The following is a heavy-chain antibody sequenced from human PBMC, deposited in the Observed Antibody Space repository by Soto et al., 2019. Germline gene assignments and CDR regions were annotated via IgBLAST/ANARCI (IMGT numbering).Heavy chain of an antibody. CDR3: ARVWRDTLEIDY. CDR2: IYYSGST. Sequence: PSETLSLTCAVSGDLVSNGGYYWSWIRQPPGKGLEWIGYIYYSGSTKYNPSLKSRVTISVDTSKNQFSLRLRSVTAADTAVYYCARVWRDTLEIDYWGQGTLVTVSS. V-gene: IGHV4-61*08. CDR1: GDLVSNGGYY. D-gene: IGHD3-9*01. J-gene: IGHJ4*02.